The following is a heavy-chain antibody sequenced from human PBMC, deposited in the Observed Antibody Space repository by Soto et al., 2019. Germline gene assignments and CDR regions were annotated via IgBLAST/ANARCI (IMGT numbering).Heavy chain of an antibody. Sequence: ASVKASFMASVCTFTSYYMHLVLQAPAQRLEWMGIIKPSCGSTSYAQKVQGRVTMTRGTSTSTLFIELTNLSSGDTTVYYVARVLGRDDFWSDCGRYYYYSVMDVWGQGTTVTVSS. J-gene: IGHJ6*02. D-gene: IGHD3-3*01. V-gene: IGHV1-46*01. CDR2: IKPSCGST. CDR3: ARVLGRDDFWSDCGRYYYYSVMDV. CDR1: VCTFTSYY.